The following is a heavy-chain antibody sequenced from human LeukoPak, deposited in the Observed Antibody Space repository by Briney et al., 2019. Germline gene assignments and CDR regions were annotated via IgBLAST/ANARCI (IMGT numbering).Heavy chain of an antibody. CDR2: INHSGST. Sequence: SETLSLTCAFYGGSFRGYYWSWIRQPPGKGLEWIGEINHSGSTNYNPSLKTRVTISVDTSKNQCSLKLSSVTAADTAVYYCARGQEVWSGFDYWGQGTLVTVSS. D-gene: IGHD3-3*01. CDR3: ARGQEVWSGFDY. CDR1: GGSFRGYY. V-gene: IGHV4-34*01. J-gene: IGHJ4*02.